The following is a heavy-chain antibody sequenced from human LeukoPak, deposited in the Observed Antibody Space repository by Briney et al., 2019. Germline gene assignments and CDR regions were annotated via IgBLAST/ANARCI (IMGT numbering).Heavy chain of an antibody. Sequence: SETLSLTCTVSGGSISYWGWIRQPPGKGLEWVGTIYFTGSTYYSPSLKSRLTISVDTSKGQVSLQLSSVTAADTAVYYCARTGGTSSPFFDYWGQGTLVTVSS. CDR1: GGSISY. V-gene: IGHV4-39*01. CDR3: ARTGGTSSPFFDY. CDR2: IYFTGST. D-gene: IGHD6-6*01. J-gene: IGHJ4*02.